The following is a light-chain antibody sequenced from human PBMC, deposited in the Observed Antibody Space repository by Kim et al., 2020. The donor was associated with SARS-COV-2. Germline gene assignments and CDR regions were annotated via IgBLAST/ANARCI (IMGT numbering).Light chain of an antibody. CDR2: WAS. Sequence: ATMKGQSSQSVLQTAANKNRLSWFQQKQGQHPRLLFYWASTRNSGVPDRFSGSGSGTDFTLTISSLLAEDVAVYYCQQYYSRPWTFGQGTKVDIK. V-gene: IGKV4-1*01. CDR3: QQYYSRPWT. CDR1: QSVLQTAANKNR. J-gene: IGKJ1*01.